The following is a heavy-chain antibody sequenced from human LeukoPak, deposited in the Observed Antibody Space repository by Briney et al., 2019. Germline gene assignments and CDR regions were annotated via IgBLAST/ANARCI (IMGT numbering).Heavy chain of an antibody. CDR3: ATWDDYGDFVAFEY. J-gene: IGHJ4*02. Sequence: GGSLRLSCVASGFTFSSYSMNWVRQAPGKGLEWVSSISSSSSYIYYADSVKGRFTISRDNAKNSLYLQMNSLRAEDTAVYFCATWDDYGDFVAFEYWGQGTLVTVSS. D-gene: IGHD4-17*01. CDR1: GFTFSSYS. CDR2: ISSSSSYI. V-gene: IGHV3-21*01.